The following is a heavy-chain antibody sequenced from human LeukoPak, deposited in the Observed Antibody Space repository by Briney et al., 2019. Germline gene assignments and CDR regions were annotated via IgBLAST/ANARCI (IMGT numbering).Heavy chain of an antibody. CDR1: GGSMSSYY. Sequence: SETLSLTCTVSGGSMSSYYWSWIRQPPGKGLEWIGSIYYSKTTYYNPSLKSRVTISADTSKNQFSLTLGSVSATDTAVYYCVSPRGFSYGYFDYWGQGTLVTVSS. CDR3: VSPRGFSYGYFDY. CDR2: IYYSKTT. V-gene: IGHV4-39*01. D-gene: IGHD5-18*01. J-gene: IGHJ4*02.